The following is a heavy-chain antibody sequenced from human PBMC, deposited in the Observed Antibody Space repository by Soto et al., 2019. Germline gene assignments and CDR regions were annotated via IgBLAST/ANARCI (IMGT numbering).Heavy chain of an antibody. Sequence: SETLSLTCTVSGGSIRSGGYYWSWVRQSPRRGLEWIGNIYYSGSTYYNLSLRSRLTISVDTSKNQFSLNLSSVTAADTAVYYCARDRLMATAGTARHYFGLDVWGQGTTVTVSS. CDR1: GGSIRSGGYY. CDR3: ARDRLMATAGTARHYFGLDV. D-gene: IGHD5-18*01. V-gene: IGHV4-31*03. CDR2: IYYSGST. J-gene: IGHJ6*02.